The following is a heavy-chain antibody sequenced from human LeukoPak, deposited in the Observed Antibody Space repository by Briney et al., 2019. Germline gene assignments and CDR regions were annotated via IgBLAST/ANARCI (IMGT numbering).Heavy chain of an antibody. Sequence: PSETLSLTCTVSGGSISSSSYYWGWIRQPPGKGLEWIGSIYHSGRTYYNPALKSRVTISVDTSKNQFSLKLSSVTAADTAVYYCARLGYGRHSMDVWGKGTTVTISS. J-gene: IGHJ6*03. CDR3: ARLGYGRHSMDV. CDR2: IYHSGRT. D-gene: IGHD4-17*01. CDR1: GGSISSSSYY. V-gene: IGHV4-39*07.